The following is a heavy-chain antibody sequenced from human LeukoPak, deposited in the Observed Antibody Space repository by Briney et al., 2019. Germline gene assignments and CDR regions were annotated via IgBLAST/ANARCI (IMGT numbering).Heavy chain of an antibody. CDR2: IIPIFGTA. CDR3: ARTRFVGSGSSQNWFDP. CDR1: GGTFSSYA. Sequence: SVKVSCKASGGTFSSYAISWVRQAPGQGLEWMGGIIPIFGTANYAQKFQGRVTITADESTSTAYMDLSSLRSEDTAVYYCARTRFVGSGSSQNWFDPWGQGTLVTVSS. J-gene: IGHJ5*02. V-gene: IGHV1-69*13. D-gene: IGHD3-10*01.